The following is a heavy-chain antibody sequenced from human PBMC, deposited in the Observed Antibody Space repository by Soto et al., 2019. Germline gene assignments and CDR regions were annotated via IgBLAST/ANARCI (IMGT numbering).Heavy chain of an antibody. J-gene: IGHJ6*02. CDR3: ARDVGRYYYGMDV. CDR2: IYSGGST. CDR1: GFTVSSNY. Sequence: EVQLVESGGGLIQPGGSLRLSCAASGFTVSSNYMSWVRQAPGKGLEWVSVIYSGGSTYYADSVKGRFTISRDNSKNTLYLQMNSLRAEDTAVYYCARDVGRYYYGMDVWGQGTTVTVYS. D-gene: IGHD1-26*01. V-gene: IGHV3-53*01.